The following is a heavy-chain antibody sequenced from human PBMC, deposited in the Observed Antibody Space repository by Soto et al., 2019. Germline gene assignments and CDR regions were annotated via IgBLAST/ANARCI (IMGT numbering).Heavy chain of an antibody. CDR3: AKSGGYCSGGSCYADY. Sequence: EVQLVESGGGVVRPGGSLRLSCAASGFTFDDYGMRWVRQAPGKGLEWVSGINWNGGSTGYADSVKGRFTISRDNAKNSLYLQMNSLRAGDTALYYCAKSGGYCSGGSCYADYWGQGTLVTVSS. D-gene: IGHD2-15*01. J-gene: IGHJ4*02. CDR2: INWNGGST. V-gene: IGHV3-20*04. CDR1: GFTFDDYG.